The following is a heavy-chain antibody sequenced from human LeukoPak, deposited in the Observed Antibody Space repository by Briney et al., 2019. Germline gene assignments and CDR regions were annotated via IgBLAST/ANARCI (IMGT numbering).Heavy chain of an antibody. D-gene: IGHD1-26*01. CDR3: AREGGSYGGDFDY. J-gene: IGHJ4*02. CDR2: IFYNGST. Sequence: SETLSLTCTVSGGSISSYYWSWIRQPPGKGLEWIGYIFYNGSTHYNPSLKSRVTISLDTSKNQFSLKLASVTAADTAVYYCAREGGSYGGDFDYWGQGTLVTVSS. CDR1: GGSISSYY. V-gene: IGHV4-59*01.